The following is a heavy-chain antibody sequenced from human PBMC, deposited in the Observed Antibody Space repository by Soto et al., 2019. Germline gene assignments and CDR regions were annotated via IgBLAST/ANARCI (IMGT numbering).Heavy chain of an antibody. CDR2: IIPILGIA. Sequence: QVQLVQSGAEVKKPGSSVKVSCKASGGTFSSYTISWVRQAPGQGLEWMGRIIPILGIANYAQKFQGRVTITADKSTSTAHMELSSLRSEDTAVYYCSSGDYDYFQHWGQGTLVTVSS. V-gene: IGHV1-69*02. D-gene: IGHD4-17*01. J-gene: IGHJ1*01. CDR3: SSGDYDYFQH. CDR1: GGTFSSYT.